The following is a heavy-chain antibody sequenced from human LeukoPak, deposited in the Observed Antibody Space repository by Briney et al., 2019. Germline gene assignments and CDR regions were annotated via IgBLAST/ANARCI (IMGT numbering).Heavy chain of an antibody. CDR1: GFTFSSYW. V-gene: IGHV3-74*01. J-gene: IGHJ4*02. Sequence: GGSLRLSCAASGFTFSSYWMHWVRQAPGEGLVCVSRINSDGTSTTYADSVKGRFTISRDNARNTLYMQMNSLRAEDTAVYYCARATLDIVGATRTFDYWGQETLVTVSS. CDR2: INSDGTST. D-gene: IGHD2-2*03. CDR3: ARATLDIVGATRTFDY.